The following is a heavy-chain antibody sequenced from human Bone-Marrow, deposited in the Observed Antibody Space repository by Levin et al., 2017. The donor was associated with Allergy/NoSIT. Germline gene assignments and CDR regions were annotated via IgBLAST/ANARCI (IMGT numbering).Heavy chain of an antibody. CDR2: INPNSGGT. CDR1: GYTFTGYY. V-gene: IGHV1-2*02. Sequence: EASVKVSCKASGYTFTGYYMHWVRQAPGQGLEWMGWINPNSGGTNYAQKFQGRVTMTRDTSISTAYMELSRLRSDDTAVYYCARGGSVGGGAFDIWGQGTMVTVSS. J-gene: IGHJ3*02. D-gene: IGHD3-16*01. CDR3: ARGGSVGGGAFDI.